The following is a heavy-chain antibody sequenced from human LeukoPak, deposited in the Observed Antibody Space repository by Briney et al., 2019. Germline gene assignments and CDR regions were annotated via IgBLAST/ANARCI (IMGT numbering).Heavy chain of an antibody. CDR2: MNPNSGHT. D-gene: IGHD3-10*01. J-gene: IGHJ4*02. V-gene: IGHV1-8*01. Sequence: ASVTVSFKTSGYTFTIYDINWVRQATGQGLEWMGWMNPNSGHTGYAQKFQGRVTMTRNTSISTAYMELSSLRSEDTAVYYCARRGPTLDYWGQGTLVTVSS. CDR3: ARRGPTLDY. CDR1: GYTFTIYD.